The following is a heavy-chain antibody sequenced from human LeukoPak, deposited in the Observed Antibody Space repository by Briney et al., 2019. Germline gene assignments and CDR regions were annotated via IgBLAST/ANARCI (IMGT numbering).Heavy chain of an antibody. D-gene: IGHD2-15*01. J-gene: IGHJ3*01. CDR2: INPNSGGT. Sequence: ASVKVSCKASGYTFTGYYVHWVRQAPGQGLEWMGRINPNSGGTNYAQKFQGRVTMTRDTSITTAYMELSKLRSDDTAVYYCAGRLGYCVSTRCPSPWGQGTMVTVSS. V-gene: IGHV1-2*06. CDR1: GYTFTGYY. CDR3: AGRLGYCVSTRCPSP.